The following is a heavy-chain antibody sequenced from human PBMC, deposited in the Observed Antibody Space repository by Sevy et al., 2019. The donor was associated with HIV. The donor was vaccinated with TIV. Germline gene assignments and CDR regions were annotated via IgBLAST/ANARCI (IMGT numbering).Heavy chain of an antibody. V-gene: IGHV1-2*02. CDR1: GYTFTGYY. CDR3: ARGAYGGNSGHCDY. D-gene: IGHD4-17*01. J-gene: IGHJ4*02. CDR2: INPNSGGT. Sequence: GESLKISCKASGYTFTGYYMHWVRQAPGQGLEWMGWINPNSGGTNYAQKFQGRVTMTRDTSISTAYMELSRLRSDDTAVYYCARGAYGGNSGHCDYWGQGTLVTVSS.